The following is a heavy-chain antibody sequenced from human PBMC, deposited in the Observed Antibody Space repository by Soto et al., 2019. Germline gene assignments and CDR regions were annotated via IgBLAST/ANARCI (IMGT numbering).Heavy chain of an antibody. J-gene: IGHJ6*02. CDR1: GFTFSSYA. D-gene: IGHD2-2*01. CDR3: ARDRCSSTSCYRPYYYYGMDV. CDR2: ISYDGSNK. Sequence: QVQLVESGGGVVQPGRSLRLSCAASGFTFSSYAMHWVRQAPGKGLEWVAVISYDGSNKYYADSVKGRFTISRDNSKNTLYLQMNSLRAADTAVYYCARDRCSSTSCYRPYYYYGMDVWGQGTTVTVSS. V-gene: IGHV3-30-3*01.